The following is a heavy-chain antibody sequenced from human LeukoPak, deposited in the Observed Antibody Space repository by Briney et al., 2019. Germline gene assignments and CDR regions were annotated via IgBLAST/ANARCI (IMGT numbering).Heavy chain of an antibody. CDR1: GFIVSSHY. Sequence: PGGPLRLPCAASGFIVSSHYVRSLRQAPGKALEGGAVNYNGGSTDYPDPGKGRFTISRDNSKNTLYLQMNSLRAEDTAVYYCASPVTGKGDADYYYGIDVWGQGAPVTVSS. CDR3: ASPVTGKGDADYYYGIDV. D-gene: IGHD1-20*01. CDR2: NYNGGST. J-gene: IGHJ6*02. V-gene: IGHV3-66*02.